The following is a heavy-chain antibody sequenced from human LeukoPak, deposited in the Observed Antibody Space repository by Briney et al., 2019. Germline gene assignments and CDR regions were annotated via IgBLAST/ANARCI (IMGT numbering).Heavy chain of an antibody. J-gene: IGHJ4*02. CDR2: ISSSGSTI. CDR1: GFTFSDYY. Sequence: GGSLRLSCAASGFTFSDYYMSWIRQAPGKGLEWVSYISSSGSTIYYADSVKGRFTISRDNAKNSLYLQMNSLRAEDTAVYYCAKAQFITTTVSFFDYWGQGTLVTVSS. CDR3: AKAQFITTTVSFFDY. D-gene: IGHD4-17*01. V-gene: IGHV3-11*01.